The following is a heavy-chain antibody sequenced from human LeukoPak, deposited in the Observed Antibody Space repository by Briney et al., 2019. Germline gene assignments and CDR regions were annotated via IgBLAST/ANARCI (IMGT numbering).Heavy chain of an antibody. CDR3: AKDPYGDYVRYFDY. D-gene: IGHD4-17*01. CDR1: GFTFRSYA. V-gene: IGHV3-23*01. CDR2: ISGSGGGT. Sequence: GGSLRLSCAASGFTFRSYAMNWVRQAPGKGLEWVSGISGSGGGTYYADSVKGRFTISRDNSKNTLYLQMNSLRAEDTAVYYCAKDPYGDYVRYFDYWGQGTLVTVSS. J-gene: IGHJ4*02.